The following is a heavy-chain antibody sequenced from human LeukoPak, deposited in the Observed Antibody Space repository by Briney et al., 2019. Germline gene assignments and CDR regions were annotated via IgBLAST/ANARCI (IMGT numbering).Heavy chain of an antibody. CDR1: GGSISSYY. CDR3: ARALDRDAFDI. Sequence: SETLSLTCTVSGGSISSYYWSWIRQPPGKGLEWIGYIYYSGSTNYNPSLKSRVTISVDTSKNQFSLKLSSVTAADTAVYYCARALDRDAFDIWGQGTMVTVSS. V-gene: IGHV4-59*01. D-gene: IGHD3-22*01. J-gene: IGHJ3*02. CDR2: IYYSGST.